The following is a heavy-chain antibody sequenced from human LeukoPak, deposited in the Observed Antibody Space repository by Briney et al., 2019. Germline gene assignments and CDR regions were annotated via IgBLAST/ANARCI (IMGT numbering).Heavy chain of an antibody. CDR3: ASRPISGGGYEICYYYFYMDV. CDR1: GGTFNSYV. CDR2: IIPIFGSA. V-gene: IGHV1-69*06. D-gene: IGHD5-12*01. J-gene: IGHJ6*03. Sequence: SVKVSCKASGGTFNSYVINWVRQAPGQGLDWVGGIIPIFGSANYAQKFQGIVTITADKSTSTAYMELPSLRSEDTAVYYCASRPISGGGYEICYYYFYMDVWGKGTTVTVSS.